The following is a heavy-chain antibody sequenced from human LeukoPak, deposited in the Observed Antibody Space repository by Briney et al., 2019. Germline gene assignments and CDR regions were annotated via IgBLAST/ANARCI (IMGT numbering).Heavy chain of an antibody. J-gene: IGHJ5*02. D-gene: IGHD6-19*01. CDR3: ARAKAVAGGSARPRTNWFDP. Sequence: PGRSLRLSCAASGFTFSSYGMHWVRQARGKGLEGVAVIWYDGSNKYYADSVKGRFTISRDNSKNTLYLQMNSLRAEDTAVYYCARAKAVAGGSARPRTNWFDPWGQGTLVTVSS. V-gene: IGHV3-33*01. CDR1: GFTFSSYG. CDR2: IWYDGSNK.